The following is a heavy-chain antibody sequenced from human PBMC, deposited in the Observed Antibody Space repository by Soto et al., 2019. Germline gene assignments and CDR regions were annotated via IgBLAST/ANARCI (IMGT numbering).Heavy chain of an antibody. J-gene: IGHJ6*02. CDR1: RGTFSSYA. D-gene: IGHD2-2*01. CDR3: ARSQGSSTSLEIYYYYYYGMDV. CDR2: IIPISGTA. V-gene: IGHV1-69*01. Sequence: QVQLVQSGAEVKKPGSSVKVSCKASRGTFSSYAISWVRQAPGQGLEWMGGIIPISGTANYAQKFQGRVTITADESTSTVSMELSSLRSEDTAVYFCARSQGSSTSLEIYYYYYYGMDVWGQGTTVTVSS.